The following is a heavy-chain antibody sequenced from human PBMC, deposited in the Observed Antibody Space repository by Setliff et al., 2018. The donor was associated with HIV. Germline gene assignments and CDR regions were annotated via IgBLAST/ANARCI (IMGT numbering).Heavy chain of an antibody. CDR2: MHHSGNT. CDR1: GGSVTSYY. D-gene: IGHD2-15*01. CDR3: AKEGGYCSGDTCFGFDY. V-gene: IGHV4-59*02. Sequence: SETLSLTCTVSGGSVTSYYWSWIRQPPGKGLEWIGTMHHSGNTHYKPSLKGRVTVSLDTSKKQLSLKLRSVTAADTAVYYCAKEGGYCSGDTCFGFDYWGQGTLVTVSS. J-gene: IGHJ4*02.